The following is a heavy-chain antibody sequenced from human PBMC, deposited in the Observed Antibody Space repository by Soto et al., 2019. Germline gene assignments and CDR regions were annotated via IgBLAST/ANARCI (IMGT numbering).Heavy chain of an antibody. CDR2: INSDGSST. V-gene: IGHV3-74*01. CDR1: GFTLSGYW. CDR3: ARASSGWSNFDY. Sequence: GVPQRLSYAASGFTLSGYWMHWVPQAPGKGLVWVSRINSDGSSTSYADSVKGRFTISRDNAKNTLYLQMNSLRAEDTAVYYCARASSGWSNFDYWGQGTLVTVSS. J-gene: IGHJ4*02. D-gene: IGHD6-19*01.